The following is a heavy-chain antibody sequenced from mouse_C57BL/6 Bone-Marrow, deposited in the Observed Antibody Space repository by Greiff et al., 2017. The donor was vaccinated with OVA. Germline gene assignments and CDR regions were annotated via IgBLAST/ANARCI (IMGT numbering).Heavy chain of an antibody. CDR1: GYTFTSYW. CDR3: ARRGAYYSNYEGFAY. V-gene: IGHV1-69*01. Sequence: QVQLQQPGAELVMPGASVKLSCKASGYTFTSYWMHWVKQRPGQGLEWIGEIDPSDSYTNYNQKFKGKSTLTVDESSSTAYMQLSSLTSEDSAVYYCARRGAYYSNYEGFAYWGQGTLVTVSA. D-gene: IGHD2-5*01. J-gene: IGHJ3*01. CDR2: IDPSDSYT.